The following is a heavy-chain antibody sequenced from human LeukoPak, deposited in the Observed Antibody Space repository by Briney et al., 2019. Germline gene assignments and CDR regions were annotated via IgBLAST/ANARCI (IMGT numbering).Heavy chain of an antibody. Sequence: SQTLSLTCAISGDSVSSNIAAWNWIRQSPSRGLEWLGRTYYRSKWYSDYAMSVKSRITINPDTFKNQFSLQLSSVTSEDTAVYYCAKSYSARLGQESYYYFYVDVWGKGTTITVSS. CDR1: GDSVSSNIAA. CDR3: AKSYSARLGQESYYYFYVDV. J-gene: IGHJ6*03. V-gene: IGHV6-1*01. D-gene: IGHD6-13*01. CDR2: TYYRSKWYS.